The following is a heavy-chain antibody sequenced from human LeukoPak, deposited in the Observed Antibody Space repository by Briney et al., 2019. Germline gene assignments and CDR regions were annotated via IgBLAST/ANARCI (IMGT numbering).Heavy chain of an antibody. J-gene: IGHJ6*03. CDR3: ARRAPIAAAGTAFYYYYYMDV. CDR1: GYTFSGNF. D-gene: IGHD6-13*01. Sequence: ASVKVSCKASGYTFSGNFMHWVRQAPGQGLEWMGWINPNNGDTNYAQKFQGRVTMTRDTSISTAYMELSSLRSDDTAVYYCARRAPIAAAGTAFYYYYYMDVWGKGTTVTVSS. V-gene: IGHV1-2*02. CDR2: INPNNGDT.